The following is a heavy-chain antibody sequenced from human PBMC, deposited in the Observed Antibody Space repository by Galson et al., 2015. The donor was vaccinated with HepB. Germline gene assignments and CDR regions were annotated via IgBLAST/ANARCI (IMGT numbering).Heavy chain of an antibody. D-gene: IGHD2-21*01. CDR2: IYYTENT. CDR3: ARAADDSRTYLWSD. Sequence: SETLSLTCSVSGVSIRNNRYYWGWIRQSPGKGLEWLGNIYYTENTYYNPSLNSRLTVSQDKSKNHFSLNLRSVTAADTAVYYCARAADDSRTYLWSDWGQGTRVIVSS. J-gene: IGHJ4*02. CDR1: GVSIRNNRYY. V-gene: IGHV4-39*02.